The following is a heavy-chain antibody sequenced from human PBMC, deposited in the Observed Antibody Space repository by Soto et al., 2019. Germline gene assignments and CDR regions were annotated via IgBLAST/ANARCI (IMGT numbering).Heavy chain of an antibody. J-gene: IGHJ4*02. CDR3: ARSPPDSSCWFSRPFDY. CDR2: IYADGTT. D-gene: IGHD6-19*01. V-gene: IGHV3-66*01. Sequence: PGGSLRLSCAASGFTVGSYYMNWVRQTPGKGLEWVSVIYADGTTYYADSVKGRFTISRDTSRNMLYFQMNSLRTEDTAVYYCARSPPDSSCWFSRPFDYWGQGTLVTVSS. CDR1: GFTVGSYY.